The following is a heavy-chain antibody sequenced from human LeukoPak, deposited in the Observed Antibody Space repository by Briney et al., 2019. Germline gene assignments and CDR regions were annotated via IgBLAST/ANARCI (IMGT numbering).Heavy chain of an antibody. Sequence: GGSLRLSCVASGFIFDKYAMHWVRQPPGKGLEWVSGIGWNSVSIGYADSVKGRVTISRDNAKNSLYLQVNSLRPEDTALYYCVKDKGLEGGDLPVWGQGTLVTVSS. CDR1: GFIFDKYA. D-gene: IGHD1-1*01. V-gene: IGHV3-9*01. CDR3: VKDKGLEGGDLPV. J-gene: IGHJ4*02. CDR2: IGWNSVSI.